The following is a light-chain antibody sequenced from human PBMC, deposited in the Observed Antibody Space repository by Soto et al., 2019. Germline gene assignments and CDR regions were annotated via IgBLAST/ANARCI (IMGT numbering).Light chain of an antibody. J-gene: IGKJ4*01. CDR3: MQGTQWQVT. Sequence: GVMTPSPLSLPVTLGQPASISCRSSQSRVYSNGDTYLNWFHQRPGQSPRRLIYKVSNRDSGVPDRFSGSGSGTDVTLEISRVEAEDVGVYYYMQGTQWQVTFGGGTKVEIK. CDR2: KVS. V-gene: IGKV2-30*01. CDR1: QSRVYSNGDTY.